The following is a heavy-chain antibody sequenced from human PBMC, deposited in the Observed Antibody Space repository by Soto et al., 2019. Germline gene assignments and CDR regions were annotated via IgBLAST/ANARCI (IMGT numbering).Heavy chain of an antibody. CDR2: ISAYNGNT. CDR1: GYTFTSYG. J-gene: IGHJ6*02. CDR3: ARDSFFAGATPEDRYHYYGMDV. D-gene: IGHD1-26*01. V-gene: IGHV1-18*01. Sequence: GASVKVSCKASGYTFTSYGISWVRQAPGQGLEWMGWISAYNGNTNYAQKVQGRVTMTTDTSTSTAYMELRSLRSDDTAVYYCARDSFFAGATPEDRYHYYGMDVWGQGTTVTVSS.